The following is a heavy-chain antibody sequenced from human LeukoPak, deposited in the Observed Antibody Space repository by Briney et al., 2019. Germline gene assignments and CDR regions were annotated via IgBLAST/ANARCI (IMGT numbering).Heavy chain of an antibody. CDR3: ARDFDRASWFDP. J-gene: IGHJ5*02. Sequence: SETLSLTCTVSGGSISSYYWSWVRQPPGKGLEWIGEVYHSGSTNYNPSLKSRVTISIDKSKNQFSLKLSSVTAADTAVYYCARDFDRASWFDPWGQGTLVTVSS. CDR2: VYHSGST. V-gene: IGHV4-59*12. CDR1: GGSISSYY. D-gene: IGHD3-22*01.